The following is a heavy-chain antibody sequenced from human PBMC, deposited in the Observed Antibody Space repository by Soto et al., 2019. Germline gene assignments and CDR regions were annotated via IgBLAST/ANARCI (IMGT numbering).Heavy chain of an antibody. V-gene: IGHV4-59*01. CDR3: ARDREYYDSSGLYFDY. J-gene: IGHJ4*02. CDR2: TYYGWNT. D-gene: IGHD3-22*01. CDR1: GGSISDYY. Sequence: SETLSRTCSVSGGSISDYYWSCIRQPPGKGLEWIGYTYYGWNTNYNPSLKSRVTISVDTSKNQFSLKLISVTAADTAVYYCARDREYYDSSGLYFDYWGQGTLVTVSS.